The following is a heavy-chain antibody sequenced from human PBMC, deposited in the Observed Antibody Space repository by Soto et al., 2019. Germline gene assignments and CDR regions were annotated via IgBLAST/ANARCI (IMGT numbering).Heavy chain of an antibody. CDR3: AREMAAAGLDY. CDR1: GYTFTGYY. V-gene: IGHV1-2*04. J-gene: IGHJ4*02. Sequence: QVQLVQSGAEVKKPGASVKVSCKASGYTFTGYYMHWVRQAPGQGLEWMGWINPNSGSTNYAQKFQGWVTMTRDTSISTAYMELSRLRSDDTAVYYCAREMAAAGLDYWGQGTLVTVSS. CDR2: INPNSGST. D-gene: IGHD6-13*01.